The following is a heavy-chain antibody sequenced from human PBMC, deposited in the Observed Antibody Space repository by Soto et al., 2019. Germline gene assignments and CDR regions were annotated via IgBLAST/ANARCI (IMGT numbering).Heavy chain of an antibody. J-gene: IGHJ6*02. CDR1: GFTFSSYS. D-gene: IGHD3-3*01. CDR2: ISSSSTI. Sequence: GGSLRLSCAASGFTFSSYSMNWVRQAPGKGLEWVSYISSSSTIYYADSVKGRFTISRDNAKNSLYLQMNSLRDEDTAVYYCATRLRFLEWLTPRYGMDVWGQGTTVTVSS. V-gene: IGHV3-48*02. CDR3: ATRLRFLEWLTPRYGMDV.